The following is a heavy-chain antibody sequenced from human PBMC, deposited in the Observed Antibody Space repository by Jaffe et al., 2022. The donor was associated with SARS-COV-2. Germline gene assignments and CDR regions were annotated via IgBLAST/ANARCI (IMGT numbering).Heavy chain of an antibody. CDR1: GFTFGDYA. Sequence: EVQLVESGGGLVQPGRSLRLSCTASGFTFGDYAMSWVRQAPGKGLEWVGFIRSKAYGGTTEYAASVKGRFTISRDDSKSIAYLQMNSLKTEDTAVYYCTRDLEDTMIVDNWFDPWGQGTLVTVSS. V-gene: IGHV3-49*04. J-gene: IGHJ5*02. CDR3: TRDLEDTMIVDNWFDP. D-gene: IGHD3-22*01. CDR2: IRSKAYGGTT.